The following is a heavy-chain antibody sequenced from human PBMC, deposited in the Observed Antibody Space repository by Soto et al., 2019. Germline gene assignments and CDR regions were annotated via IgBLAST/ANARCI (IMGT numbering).Heavy chain of an antibody. CDR2: ISSSSSTI. CDR1: GLTFSTYS. V-gene: IGHV3-48*01. D-gene: IGHD1-1*01. Sequence: EVQLVESGGGLVQPGGSLRLSCAASGLTFSTYSMNWVRQAPGKGLEWVSYISSSSSTIYYADSVKGRFTISSDNAKNAQYLQMNILRAEDTAFYFCATYNWNDVKAFDFWGQGAMVTVSS. CDR3: ATYNWNDVKAFDF. J-gene: IGHJ3*01.